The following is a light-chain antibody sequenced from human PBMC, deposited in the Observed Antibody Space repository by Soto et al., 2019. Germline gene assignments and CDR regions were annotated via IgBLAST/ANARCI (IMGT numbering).Light chain of an antibody. V-gene: IGLV2-14*01. J-gene: IGLJ2*01. CDR3: AAWDDSLNALV. CDR1: SSDLGGLNY. CDR2: KVD. Sequence: QSALTQPASVSGSPGQSITIPCSGRSSDLGGLNYVSWYQQHPGKVPKLIIYKVDNRPSGISDRFSASTSGTSASLAITGLQSEDEADYYCAAWDDSLNALVFGGGTKLTVL.